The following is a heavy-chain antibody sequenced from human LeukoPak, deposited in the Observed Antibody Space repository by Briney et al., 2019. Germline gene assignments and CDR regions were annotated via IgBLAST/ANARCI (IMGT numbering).Heavy chain of an antibody. Sequence: GGSLRLSCAASGFTFSSYAMSWVRQAPGKGLEWVSAISGSGGSTYHADSVKGRFTISRDNSKNTLYLQMNSLRAEDTAVYYCAKSYDSSGYYQGYFDYWGQGTLVTVSS. V-gene: IGHV3-23*01. CDR1: GFTFSSYA. D-gene: IGHD3-22*01. CDR3: AKSYDSSGYYQGYFDY. CDR2: ISGSGGST. J-gene: IGHJ4*02.